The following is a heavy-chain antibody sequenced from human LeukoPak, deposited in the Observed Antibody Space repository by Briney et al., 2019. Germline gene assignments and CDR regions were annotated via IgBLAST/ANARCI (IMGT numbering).Heavy chain of an antibody. CDR2: INWNGGST. J-gene: IGHJ4*02. V-gene: IGHV3-20*04. CDR1: GFTFDDYA. CDR3: ARDRSLAMFDY. Sequence: SGGSLRLSCAPSGFTFDDYAMTWVRQVPGKGLEWVSGINWNGGSTGYADPVKGRFTISRDNAKNSLYLQMNSLRAEDTALYYCARDRSLAMFDYWGQGTLVTVSS. D-gene: IGHD3-10*01.